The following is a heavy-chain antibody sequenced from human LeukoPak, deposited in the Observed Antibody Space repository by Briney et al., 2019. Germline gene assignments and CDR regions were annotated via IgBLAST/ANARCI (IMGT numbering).Heavy chain of an antibody. CDR3: AREPGGRWLQNHDAFDI. CDR2: IKQDGSEK. J-gene: IGHJ3*02. V-gene: IGHV3-7*01. Sequence: PGGSLRLSCAASGFTFGSYWMSWVRQAPGKGLEWVANIKQDGSEKYYVDSVKGRSTISRDNAKNSLYLQMNSLRAEDTAVYYCAREPGGRWLQNHDAFDIWGQGTMVTVSS. CDR1: GFTFGSYW. D-gene: IGHD5-24*01.